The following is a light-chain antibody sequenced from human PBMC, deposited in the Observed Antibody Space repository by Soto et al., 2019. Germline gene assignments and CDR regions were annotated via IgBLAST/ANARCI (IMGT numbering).Light chain of an antibody. CDR3: AAWDDSLNGYV. V-gene: IGLV1-44*01. CDR1: SSNIGSNT. J-gene: IGLJ1*01. Sequence: QSVLTQPPSASGTPGQRVTISCSGSSSNIGSNTVNWYQQLPETAPKLLIYSNNQRPSGVPDRFSGSKSGTSASLAISGLQSEGEADYYCAAWDDSLNGYVFGSGTKVTVL. CDR2: SNN.